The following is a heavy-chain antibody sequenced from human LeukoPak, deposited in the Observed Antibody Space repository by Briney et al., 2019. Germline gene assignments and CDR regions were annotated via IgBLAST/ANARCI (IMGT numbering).Heavy chain of an antibody. Sequence: ASVKVSCKASGYTFTSYGISWVRQAPGQGLEWMGWISAYNGNTNYAQKLQGRVAMTTDTSTSTAYMELRSLRSDDTAVYYCARDLYYCGSGSYPFDYWGQGTLVTVSS. V-gene: IGHV1-18*01. CDR3: ARDLYYCGSGSYPFDY. D-gene: IGHD3-10*01. J-gene: IGHJ4*02. CDR1: GYTFTSYG. CDR2: ISAYNGNT.